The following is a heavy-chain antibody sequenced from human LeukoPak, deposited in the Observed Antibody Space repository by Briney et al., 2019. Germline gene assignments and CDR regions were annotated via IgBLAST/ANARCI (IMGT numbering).Heavy chain of an antibody. CDR2: IYYSGST. Sequence: PSETLSLTCTVSGDSMTGYYWSRIRQPPGKELEWIGYIYYSGSTNYNPSLKSRVTISQDTTKNQFSLNLRSVTAADTAVYYCARALSGSRLTDFWGQGTLVTVSS. V-gene: IGHV4-59*01. CDR3: ARALSGSRLTDF. CDR1: GDSMTGYY. J-gene: IGHJ4*02. D-gene: IGHD3-3*01.